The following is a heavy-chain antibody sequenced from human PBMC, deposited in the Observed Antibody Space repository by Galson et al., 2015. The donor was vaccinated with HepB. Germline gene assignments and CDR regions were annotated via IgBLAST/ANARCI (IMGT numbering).Heavy chain of an antibody. D-gene: IGHD3-3*01. Sequence: SLRLSCAASGFTFSSYSMNWVRQAPGKGLEWVSYVSSSSSTIYYADSVKGRFTISRDNAKNSLYLQMNSLRAEDTAVYYCARDQGDFWSGYYLGVNYYCYYMDVWGKGTTVTVSS. CDR3: ARDQGDFWSGYYLGVNYYCYYMDV. CDR1: GFTFSSYS. V-gene: IGHV3-48*01. J-gene: IGHJ6*03. CDR2: VSSSSSTI.